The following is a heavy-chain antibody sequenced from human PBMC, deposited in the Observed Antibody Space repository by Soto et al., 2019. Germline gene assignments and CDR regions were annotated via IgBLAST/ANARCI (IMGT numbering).Heavy chain of an antibody. J-gene: IGHJ4*02. D-gene: IGHD6-19*01. CDR2: ISAYNGNT. V-gene: IGHV1-18*01. CDR3: ARRGIDSSGWYSAYYFDY. Sequence: PGQGLEWMGWISAYNGNTNYAQKLQGRVTMTTDTSTSTAYMELRSLRSDDTAVYYCARRGIDSSGWYSAYYFDYWGQGTLVTVSS.